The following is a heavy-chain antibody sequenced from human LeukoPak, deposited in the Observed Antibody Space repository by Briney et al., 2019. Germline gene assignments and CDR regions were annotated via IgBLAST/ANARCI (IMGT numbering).Heavy chain of an antibody. Sequence: QPGGSLRLSCTVSGFTFGDYAMSWIRQAPGKGLEWVGFIRSKAYGETADYAASVKGRFTISRGDSKAIAYLQMNSLKTEDTAVYHCTRDRGAYNLYDYWGQGTLVTVSS. CDR3: TRDRGAYNLYDY. CDR1: GFTFGDYA. D-gene: IGHD1-1*01. V-gene: IGHV3-49*03. CDR2: IRSKAYGETA. J-gene: IGHJ4*02.